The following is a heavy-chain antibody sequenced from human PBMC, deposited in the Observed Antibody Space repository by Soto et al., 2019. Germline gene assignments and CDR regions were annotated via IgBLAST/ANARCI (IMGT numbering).Heavy chain of an antibody. V-gene: IGHV4-31*03. CDR2: IYYSGST. D-gene: IGHD2-2*01. CDR1: GGSISSGGYY. Sequence: SETLSLTCTVSGGSISSGGYYWSWIRQHPGKGLEWIGYIYYSGSTYYNPSLKSRVTISVDTSKNQFSLKLSSVTAADTAVYYCARTPGCCSSTSCRWFAPWGQGTLGTGS. J-gene: IGHJ5*02. CDR3: ARTPGCCSSTSCRWFAP.